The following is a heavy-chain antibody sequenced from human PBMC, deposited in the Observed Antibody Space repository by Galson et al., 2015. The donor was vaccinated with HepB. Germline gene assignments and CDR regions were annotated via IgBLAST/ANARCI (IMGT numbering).Heavy chain of an antibody. CDR3: ARVFMVVVPAAMSTESYYYYYYMDV. D-gene: IGHD2-2*01. CDR1: GYTFTSYG. J-gene: IGHJ6*03. Sequence: SVKVSCKASGYTFTSYGISWVRQAPGQGPEWVGWISAYNGNTNYAQKLQGRVTMTTDTSTSTAYMELRSLRSDDTAVYYCARVFMVVVPAAMSTESYYYYYYMDVWGKGTTVTVSS. CDR2: ISAYNGNT. V-gene: IGHV1-18*01.